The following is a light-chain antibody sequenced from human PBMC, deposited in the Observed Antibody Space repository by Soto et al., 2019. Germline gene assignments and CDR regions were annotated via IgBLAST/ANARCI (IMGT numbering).Light chain of an antibody. J-gene: IGLJ2*01. CDR3: SSYAPSDVV. CDR2: DVN. CDR1: PSDVGGSNS. Sequence: QSALTQPPSASGSPGQSVTISCTGTPSDVGGSNSVSWYQQHPGKAPNLMIYDVNKRPSGVPDRFSGSKSGNTASLTVSGPQAADEAYYFCSSYAPSDVVFGGGTQLTVL. V-gene: IGLV2-8*01.